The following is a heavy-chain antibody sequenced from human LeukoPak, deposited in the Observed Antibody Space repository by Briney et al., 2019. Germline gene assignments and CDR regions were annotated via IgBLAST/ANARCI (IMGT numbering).Heavy chain of an antibody. CDR2: IYYSGNT. CDR1: GGSIRSTTYY. D-gene: IGHD3-22*01. CDR3: ARAPHFFDTSGSRYYFDY. J-gene: IGHJ4*02. Sequence: SETLSLTCTVSGGSIRSTTYYWGWIRQPPGKGLEWIGSIYYSGNTYHSPSLMSRVTISVDTSNNQFSLILSSVTAADTAVYYCARAPHFFDTSGSRYYFDYWGQGAPVTVSS. V-gene: IGHV4-39*07.